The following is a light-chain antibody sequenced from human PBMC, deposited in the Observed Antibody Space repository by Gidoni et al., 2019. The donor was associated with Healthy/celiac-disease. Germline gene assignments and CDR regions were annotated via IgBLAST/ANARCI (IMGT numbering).Light chain of an antibody. CDR1: PSVSSY. V-gene: IGKV3-20*01. CDR3: QQYLSFWT. J-gene: IGKJ1*01. Sequence: EIVLTQSPGTLSLSPGEIATLSCRASPSVSSYLAWYQQKPGQAPNRATGIPDRFSGRGSGTDFTLTISRLEPEDFAVYYCQQYLSFWTFGQGTKVEIK.